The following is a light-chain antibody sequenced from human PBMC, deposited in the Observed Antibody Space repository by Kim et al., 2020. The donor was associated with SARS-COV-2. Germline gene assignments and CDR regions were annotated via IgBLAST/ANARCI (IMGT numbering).Light chain of an antibody. CDR1: ALQKQY. J-gene: IGLJ2*01. CDR3: QSADSSGTYAV. CDR2: KDS. V-gene: IGLV3-25*03. Sequence: PGQTDRSTCSGDALQKQYAYWYQQKPGQAPVLVIYKDSERPSGIPERFSGSSSGTTVTLTISGVQAEDEADYYCQSADSSGTYAVFGGGTQLTVL.